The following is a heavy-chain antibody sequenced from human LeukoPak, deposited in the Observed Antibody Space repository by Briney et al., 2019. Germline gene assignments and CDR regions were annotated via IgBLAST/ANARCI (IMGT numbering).Heavy chain of an antibody. Sequence: GGSLRLSCAASGFTFSSYEMNWVRQAPGKGLEWVSYISPSGSTIYYADSVKGRFTISRDNAKNSLYLEMNNLRDGDTAVYYCARDDSWAFDYWGQGTLVTVSS. D-gene: IGHD2-21*02. CDR3: ARDDSWAFDY. CDR1: GFTFSSYE. CDR2: ISPSGSTI. V-gene: IGHV3-48*03. J-gene: IGHJ4*02.